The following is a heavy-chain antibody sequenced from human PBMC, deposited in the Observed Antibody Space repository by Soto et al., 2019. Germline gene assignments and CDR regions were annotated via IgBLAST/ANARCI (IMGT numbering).Heavy chain of an antibody. CDR1: GFAVSSNY. Sequence: GGSLRLSCAASGFAVSSNYMSWVRQAPGRGLEWVSVIYSGGSTYYADSVKGRFTISRDNSKNTLYLQMNSLRAEDTAVYYCARGSYYYDSSDPWGQGTLVTVSS. CDR2: IYSGGST. CDR3: ARGSYYYDSSDP. V-gene: IGHV3-53*01. D-gene: IGHD3-22*01. J-gene: IGHJ5*02.